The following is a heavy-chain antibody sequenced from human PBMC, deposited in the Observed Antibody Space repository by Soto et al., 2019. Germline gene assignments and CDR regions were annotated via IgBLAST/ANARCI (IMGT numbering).Heavy chain of an antibody. J-gene: IGHJ4*02. CDR1: GFTFSSYG. V-gene: IGHV3-33*01. Sequence: ESGGGVVQPGRSLRLSCAASGFTFSSYGMHWVRQAPGKGLEWVAVIWYDGSNKYYADSVKGRFTISRDNSKNTLYLQMNSLRAEDTAVYYCARGTFRYSSGYYYGFDYWGQGTLVTVSS. CDR3: ARGTFRYSSGYYYGFDY. D-gene: IGHD3-22*01. CDR2: IWYDGSNK.